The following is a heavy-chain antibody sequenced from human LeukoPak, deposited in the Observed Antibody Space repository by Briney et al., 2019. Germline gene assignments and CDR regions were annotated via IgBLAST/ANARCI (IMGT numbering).Heavy chain of an antibody. Sequence: GSLRLSCAASGFSFSSYSMNWVRQAPGKGLEWIGSIYYSGSTYYNPSLKSRVTISVDTSKNQFSLKLSSVTAADTAVYYCARSKSIAVAGGNAFDIWGQGTMVTVSS. CDR3: ARSKSIAVAGGNAFDI. CDR2: IYYSGST. CDR1: GFSFSSYS. J-gene: IGHJ3*02. V-gene: IGHV4-39*07. D-gene: IGHD6-19*01.